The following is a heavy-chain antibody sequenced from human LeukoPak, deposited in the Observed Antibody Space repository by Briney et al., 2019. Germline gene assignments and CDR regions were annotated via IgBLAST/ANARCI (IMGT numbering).Heavy chain of an antibody. V-gene: IGHV4-59*01. D-gene: IGHD3-22*01. CDR2: IYYSGST. CDR1: GGSISSYY. CDR3: ARVRHYSDSSGYYPGCFDL. Sequence: SETLSLTCTVSGGSISSYYWSWIRQPPGKGLEWIGYIYYSGSTNYNPSLKSRVTISVDTSKNQFSLKLSSVTAADTAVYYCARVRHYSDSSGYYPGCFDLWGRGTLVTVSS. J-gene: IGHJ2*01.